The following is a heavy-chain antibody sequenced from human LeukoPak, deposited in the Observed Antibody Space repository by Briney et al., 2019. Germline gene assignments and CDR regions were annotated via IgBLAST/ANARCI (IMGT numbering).Heavy chain of an antibody. J-gene: IGHJ4*02. CDR3: ARRSRTETSFTGFDY. V-gene: IGHV3-23*01. D-gene: IGHD2/OR15-2a*01. CDR2: ISGSGDTT. Sequence: GGSLRLSCAASGFTFSSYAMSWVRQAPGEGLEWVSAISGSGDTTYYAVSVKGRFTISRDNSKNTLYLQMNSLRADDTALYYCARRSRTETSFTGFDYWGQGSLVTVSS. CDR1: GFTFSSYA.